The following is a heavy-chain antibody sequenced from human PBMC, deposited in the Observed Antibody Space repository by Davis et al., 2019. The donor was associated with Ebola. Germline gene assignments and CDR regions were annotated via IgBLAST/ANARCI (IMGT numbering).Heavy chain of an antibody. J-gene: IGHJ4*02. CDR3: AKDLSTYYYDSSGTACDY. CDR1: GFTFSSYW. CDR2: ISYDGSNK. V-gene: IGHV3-30*18. Sequence: GESLKISCAASGFTFSSYWMSWVCQAPGKGLEWVAVISYDGSNKYYADSVKGRFTISRDNSKNTLYLQMNSLRAEDTAVYYCAKDLSTYYYDSSGTACDYWGQGTLVTVSS. D-gene: IGHD3-22*01.